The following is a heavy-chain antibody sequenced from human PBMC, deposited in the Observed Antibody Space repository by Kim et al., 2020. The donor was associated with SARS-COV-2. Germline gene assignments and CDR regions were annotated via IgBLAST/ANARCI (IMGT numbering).Heavy chain of an antibody. D-gene: IGHD3-10*01. V-gene: IGHV3-21*01. CDR3: ARDTITMVRGRPPDLGY. CDR2: ISSSSSYI. J-gene: IGHJ4*02. Sequence: GGSLRLSCAASGFTFSSYSMNWVRQAPGKGLEWVSSISSSSSYIYYADSVKGRFTISRDNAKNSLYLQMNSLRAEDTAVYYCARDTITMVRGRPPDLGYWGQGTLVTVSS. CDR1: GFTFSSYS.